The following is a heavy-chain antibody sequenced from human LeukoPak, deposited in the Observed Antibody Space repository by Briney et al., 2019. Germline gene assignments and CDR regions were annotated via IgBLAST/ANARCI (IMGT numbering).Heavy chain of an antibody. D-gene: IGHD3-10*01. Sequence: GGSLRLSCAASGFTFSSYWMSWVRQTPGKGLEWVAHLNQDGGERYYVDSVKGRFTISRENAKNSLYLQMNSLRAEDTAVYYCAKCGSGSNLDYWGQGILVTVSS. J-gene: IGHJ4*02. CDR3: AKCGSGSNLDY. CDR2: LNQDGGER. V-gene: IGHV3-7*02. CDR1: GFTFSSYW.